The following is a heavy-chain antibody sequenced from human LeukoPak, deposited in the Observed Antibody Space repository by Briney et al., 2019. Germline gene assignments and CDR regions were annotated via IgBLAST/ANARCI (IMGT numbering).Heavy chain of an antibody. CDR1: GFTFSSYA. CDR2: IIPIFGTA. CDR3: ARTGLGYCSGGSCYADDY. Sequence: GGSLRLSCAASGFTFSSYAISWVRQAPGQGLEWMGGIIPIFGTANYAQKFQGRVTITADKSTSTAYMELSSLRSEDTAVYYCARTGLGYCSGGSCYADDYWGQGTLVTVSS. J-gene: IGHJ4*02. V-gene: IGHV1-69*06. D-gene: IGHD2-15*01.